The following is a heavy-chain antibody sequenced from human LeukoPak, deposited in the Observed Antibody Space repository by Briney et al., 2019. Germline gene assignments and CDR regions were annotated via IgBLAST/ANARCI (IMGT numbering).Heavy chain of an antibody. CDR2: MYSSGST. CDR1: GVSISSYY. Sequence: PSETLSLTCTVSGVSISSYYWSWIRQPPGKGLEWIGYMYSSGSTKYNPSLQSRVTISIDTSRNHFSLTVHSVSAADTAMYYCARHPRSCSGGGTCYSWFDASGPGTLVTVSS. D-gene: IGHD2-15*01. V-gene: IGHV4-59*08. J-gene: IGHJ5*02. CDR3: ARHPRSCSGGGTCYSWFDA.